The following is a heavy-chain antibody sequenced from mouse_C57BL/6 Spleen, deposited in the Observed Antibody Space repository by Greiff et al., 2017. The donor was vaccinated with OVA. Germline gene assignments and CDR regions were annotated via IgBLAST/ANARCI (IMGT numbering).Heavy chain of an antibody. V-gene: IGHV1-69*01. D-gene: IGHD1-1*01. CDR1: GYTFTSYW. CDR2: IDPSDSYT. J-gene: IGHJ4*01. CDR3: ARSGYYGSLYAMGY. Sequence: QVQLQQSGAELVMPGASVKLSCKASGYTFTSYWMHWVKQRPGQGLEWIGEIDPSDSYTNYNQKFKGKSTLTVDKSSSTAYMQLSSLTSEDSAVEYGARSGYYGSLYAMGYWGQGTAVTVAS.